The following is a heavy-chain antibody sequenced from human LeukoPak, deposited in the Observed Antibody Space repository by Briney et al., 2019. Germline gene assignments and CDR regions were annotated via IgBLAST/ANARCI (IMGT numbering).Heavy chain of an antibody. CDR2: INGSGGGT. J-gene: IGHJ4*02. CDR3: AKRGVVIRVILVGFHKEAQYFDS. V-gene: IGHV3-23*01. D-gene: IGHD3-10*01. CDR1: GITLSNYG. Sequence: AGGSLRLSCAVSGITLSNYGMSWVRQAPGKGLEWVAGINGSGGGTNYADSVKGRFTISRDNPKNTLYLQMSSLRAEDTAVYFCAKRGVVIRVILVGFHKEAQYFDSWGQGAQVIVSS.